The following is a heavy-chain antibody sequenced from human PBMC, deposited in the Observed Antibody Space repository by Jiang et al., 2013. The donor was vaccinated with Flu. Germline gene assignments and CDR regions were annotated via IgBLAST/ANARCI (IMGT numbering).Heavy chain of an antibody. J-gene: IGHJ4*02. V-gene: IGHV1-2*04. CDR1: FTGYY. Sequence: FTGYYMHWVRQAPGQGLEWMGWINLHGGTNYAQKFQGWVTMTRDTSISTAYMELSRLRSDDTAVYYCARGAVAVATGDYWGQGTLVTVSS. D-gene: IGHD6-19*01. CDR3: ARGAVAVATGDY. CDR2: INLHGGT.